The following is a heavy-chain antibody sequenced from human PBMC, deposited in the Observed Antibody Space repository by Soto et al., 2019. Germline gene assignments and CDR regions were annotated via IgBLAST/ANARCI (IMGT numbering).Heavy chain of an antibody. J-gene: IGHJ4*02. V-gene: IGHV3-30-3*01. CDR1: GFTFSTYT. Sequence: QVQLVESGGGVVQPGRSLRLSCAASGFTFSTYTLHWVRQAPGKGLEWVAVISHDGSNKNYADSVKGRFTISRDNSKNTLYLQMNSLRGEHTAVYYCARDYTGIVGATPGYWGQGTLVTVSS. D-gene: IGHD1-26*01. CDR2: ISHDGSNK. CDR3: ARDYTGIVGATPGY.